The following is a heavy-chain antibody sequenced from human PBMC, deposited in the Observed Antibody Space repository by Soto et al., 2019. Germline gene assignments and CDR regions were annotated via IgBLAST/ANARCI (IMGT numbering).Heavy chain of an antibody. CDR2: IYYSGST. J-gene: IGHJ4*02. CDR1: GSSIQSYY. CDR3: ARVYGDYLDY. V-gene: IGHV4-59*07. Sequence: SDILSLTVTVPGSSIQSYYCSWIRLPPGKGLEWIGYIYYSGSTNYNPSLKSRVTISVDMSKNQFSLKLSSVTAADTAVYYCARVYGDYLDYWGQGTLVTVS. D-gene: IGHD4-17*01.